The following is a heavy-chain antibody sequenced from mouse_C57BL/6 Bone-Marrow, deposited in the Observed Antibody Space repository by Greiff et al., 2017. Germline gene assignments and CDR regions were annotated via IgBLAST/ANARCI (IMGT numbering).Heavy chain of an antibody. J-gene: IGHJ1*03. D-gene: IGHD1-1*01. V-gene: IGHV1-85*01. CDR2: IYPRDGST. Sequence: VQLVESGPELVKPGASVKLSCKASGYTFTSYDINWVKQRPGQGLEWIGWIYPRDGSTKYNEKFKGKATLTVDTSSSTAYMALHSLTSEDSAVLCCERLEFDGSSGDWYFDVWGTGTTVTVSS. CDR1: GYTFTSYD. CDR3: ERLEFDGSSGDWYFDV.